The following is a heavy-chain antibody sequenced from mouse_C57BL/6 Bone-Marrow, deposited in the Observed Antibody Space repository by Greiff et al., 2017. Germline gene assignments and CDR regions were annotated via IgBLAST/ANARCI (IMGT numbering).Heavy chain of an antibody. D-gene: IGHD2-4*01. Sequence: QVQLQQPGAELVKPGASVKLSCKASGYTFTSYWMHWVKQRPGQGLEWIGMIHPNSGSTNYNEKFKSKATLTVDKSSSTAYMQLSSLTSEDSAVYYCARWEITALYYYAMDYWNQGTSVTVSS. V-gene: IGHV1-64*01. J-gene: IGHJ4*01. CDR3: ARWEITALYYYAMDY. CDR2: IHPNSGST. CDR1: GYTFTSYW.